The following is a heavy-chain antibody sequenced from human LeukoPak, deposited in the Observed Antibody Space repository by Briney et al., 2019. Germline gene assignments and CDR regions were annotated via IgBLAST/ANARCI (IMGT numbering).Heavy chain of an antibody. CDR2: ISWNSGSI. CDR3: AKDRSMVRGYDAFDI. CDR1: GFTFDDYA. V-gene: IGHV3-9*01. D-gene: IGHD3-10*01. Sequence: GGSLRLSCAASGFTFDDYAMHWVRQAPGKGLEWVSGISWNSGSIGYADSVKGRFTISRDNAKNSLYLQMNSLRAEDTALYYCAKDRSMVRGYDAFDIWGQGTMVTVSX. J-gene: IGHJ3*02.